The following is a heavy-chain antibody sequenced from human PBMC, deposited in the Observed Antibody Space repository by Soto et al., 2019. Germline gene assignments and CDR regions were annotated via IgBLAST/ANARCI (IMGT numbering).Heavy chain of an antibody. D-gene: IGHD2-2*01. CDR1: GGSISSSSYY. CDR2: IYYSGST. V-gene: IGHV4-39*01. CDR3: ARQIIVVVPAAMYGKGWFDP. Sequence: ETLSLTCTVSGGSISSSSYYWGWIRQPPGKGLEWIGSIYYSGSTYYNPSLKSRVTISVDTSKNQFSLKLSSVTAADTAVYYCARQIIVVVPAAMYGKGWFDPWGQGTLVTVSS. J-gene: IGHJ5*02.